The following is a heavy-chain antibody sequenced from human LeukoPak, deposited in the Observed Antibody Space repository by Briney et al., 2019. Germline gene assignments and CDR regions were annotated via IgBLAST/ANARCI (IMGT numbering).Heavy chain of an antibody. V-gene: IGHV1-2*02. Sequence: ASVKVSCKASGYSFTGYYIHWVRQAPGQGLEWLGWINPNSGGTNYAQKFQGRVTMTRDTSINTAYMELSSLRSDDTAVYYSARDSRSSYSFDYWGQGTLVTVSS. CDR1: GYSFTGYY. CDR2: INPNSGGT. J-gene: IGHJ4*02. D-gene: IGHD6-6*01. CDR3: ARDSRSSYSFDY.